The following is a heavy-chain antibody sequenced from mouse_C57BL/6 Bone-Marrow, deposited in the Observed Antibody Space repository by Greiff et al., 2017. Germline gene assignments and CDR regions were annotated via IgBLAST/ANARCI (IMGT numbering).Heavy chain of an antibody. CDR2: SRNKANDYTT. Sequence: EVNLVESGGGLVQSGRSLRPSCATSGFTFSDFYMEWVRQAPGKGLEWIAASRNKANDYTTEYSASVKGRFIVSRDTSQSILYLQMNALRAEDTAIYYCARDALYTPAMDYWGQGTSVTVSS. V-gene: IGHV7-1*01. J-gene: IGHJ4*01. D-gene: IGHD2-12*01. CDR3: ARDALYTPAMDY. CDR1: GFTFSDFY.